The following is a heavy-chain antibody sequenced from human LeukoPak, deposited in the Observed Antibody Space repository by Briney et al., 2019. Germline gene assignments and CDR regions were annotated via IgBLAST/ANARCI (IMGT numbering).Heavy chain of an antibody. D-gene: IGHD3-9*01. CDR1: GFTLSSYG. V-gene: IGHV3-30*18. CDR3: AKLLYYDILTGP. J-gene: IGHJ5*02. Sequence: PGGSLRLPCAASGFTLSSYGMHWVRQAPGKGLEWVAVISYDGSNKYYADSVKGRFTISRDNSKNTLYLQMNSLRAEDTAVYYCAKLLYYDILTGPWGQGTLVTVSS. CDR2: ISYDGSNK.